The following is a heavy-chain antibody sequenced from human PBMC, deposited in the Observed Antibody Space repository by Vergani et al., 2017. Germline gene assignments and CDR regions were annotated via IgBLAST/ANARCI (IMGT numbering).Heavy chain of an antibody. CDR1: GGSISSGSYY. CDR2: IYTSGST. CDR3: ARLVDFWSGYSYYFDY. D-gene: IGHD3-3*01. J-gene: IGHJ4*02. V-gene: IGHV4-61*02. Sequence: QVQLQESGPGLVKPSQTLSLTCTVSGGSISSGSYYWSWIRQPAGKGLEWIGRIYTSGSTNYNPSLKSRVTISVDTSKNQFSLKLSSVTAADTAVYYCARLVDFWSGYSYYFDYWGQGTLVTVSS.